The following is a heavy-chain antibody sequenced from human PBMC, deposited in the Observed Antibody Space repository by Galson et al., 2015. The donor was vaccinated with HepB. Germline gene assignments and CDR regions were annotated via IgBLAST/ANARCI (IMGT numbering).Heavy chain of an antibody. J-gene: IGHJ4*02. Sequence: SLRLSCAASGFTFSGSAMSWVRQAPGKGPEWVSVISGSSGTTYYADSVKGRFTISRDNSKNTLYLQMNSLRAEDTAVYYCAKEEGYIFGLPGYCGQGVLVTVSS. CDR3: AKEEGYIFGLPGY. V-gene: IGHV3-23*01. CDR2: ISGSSGTT. CDR1: GFTFSGSA. D-gene: IGHD3-3*02.